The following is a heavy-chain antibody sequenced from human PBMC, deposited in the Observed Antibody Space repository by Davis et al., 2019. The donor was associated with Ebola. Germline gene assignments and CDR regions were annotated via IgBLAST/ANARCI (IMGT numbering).Heavy chain of an antibody. CDR2: ISHSGGST. D-gene: IGHD3/OR15-3a*01. CDR1: GFTFTNYG. CDR3: ARKVSPLDWLLPVDY. V-gene: IGHV3-23*01. J-gene: IGHJ4*02. Sequence: PGGSLRLSCATSGFTFTNYGMSWVRQAPENGLEWVSGISHSGGSTYYADSVKGRFTISRDSSNNTLYLQMNSLGAADTAVYYCARKVSPLDWLLPVDYWGQGTLVTVSS.